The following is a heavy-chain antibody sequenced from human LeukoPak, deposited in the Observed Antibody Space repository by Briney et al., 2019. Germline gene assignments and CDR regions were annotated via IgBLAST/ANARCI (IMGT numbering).Heavy chain of an antibody. CDR1: GFTFNNYA. CDR3: VKDRIRLWSWNYYYMDV. Sequence: GGSLRLSCAASGFTFNNYAMSWVRQAPGKGLEWVSSISGSDRSTYYADSVKGRFIISRGDSKDSPVPQMKRLEAEDTAEYYCVKDRIRLWSWNYYYMDVWGKGTTVTVSS. D-gene: IGHD2/OR15-2a*01. CDR2: ISGSDRST. V-gene: IGHV3-23*01. J-gene: IGHJ6*03.